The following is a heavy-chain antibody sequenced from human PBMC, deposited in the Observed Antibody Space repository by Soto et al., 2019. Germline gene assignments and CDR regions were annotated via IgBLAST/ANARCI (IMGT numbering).Heavy chain of an antibody. Sequence: SETLSLTCTVSGGSINSGGYYWSWIRQHPGKGLEWIGYIYYSGSTNYNPSLKSRVTISVDTSKNQFSLKLSSVTAADTAVYYCARVILYDFWSGYLGSYYYYMDVWGKGTTVTVSS. CDR2: IYYSGST. V-gene: IGHV4-31*03. J-gene: IGHJ6*03. CDR3: ARVILYDFWSGYLGSYYYYMDV. CDR1: GGSINSGGYY. D-gene: IGHD3-3*01.